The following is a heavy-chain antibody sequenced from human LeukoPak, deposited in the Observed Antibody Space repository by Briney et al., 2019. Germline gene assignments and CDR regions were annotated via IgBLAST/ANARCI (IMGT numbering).Heavy chain of an antibody. V-gene: IGHV4-4*09. Sequence: SETLSLTCTVSGDSMSTYYWSWIRQPPGQGLDWIATIYTSGSTNYNPSLKSRVTISVDTSNNQFSLRLSSVTATDTAVYYCARHPYSGAYFRNNWFDPWGQGTLVTVSS. J-gene: IGHJ5*02. D-gene: IGHD1-26*01. CDR2: IYTSGST. CDR1: GDSMSTYY. CDR3: ARHPYSGAYFRNNWFDP.